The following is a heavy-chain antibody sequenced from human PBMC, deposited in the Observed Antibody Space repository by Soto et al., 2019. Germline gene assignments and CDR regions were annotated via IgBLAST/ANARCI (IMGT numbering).Heavy chain of an antibody. D-gene: IGHD3-10*01. CDR3: ARVSGGSGRLY. J-gene: IGHJ4*02. CDR2: ITPGGNS. V-gene: IGHV4-59*12. CDR1: GGSLNYFF. Sequence: SETLSLTCNVSGGSLNYFFWSWIRQPPGKGLEWIGDITPGGNSEYNPSLESRVTISGDTSKNQFSLKLSSVTAADTAVYYCARVSGGSGRLYWGQGTLVTVSS.